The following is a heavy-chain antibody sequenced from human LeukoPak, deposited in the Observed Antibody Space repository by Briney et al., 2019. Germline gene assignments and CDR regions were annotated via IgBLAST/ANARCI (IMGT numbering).Heavy chain of an antibody. CDR3: ARVVYSYGLDYFDY. CDR2: ISAYNGNT. V-gene: IGHV1-18*01. D-gene: IGHD5-18*01. J-gene: IGHJ4*02. Sequence: ASVKVSCKASGYTFTSYGISWVRQAPGQGLEWMGWISAYNGNTNYAQKLQGRVTMTTDTSTSTAYMELSRLRSDDTAVYYCARVVYSYGLDYFDYWGQGTLVTVSS. CDR1: GYTFTSYG.